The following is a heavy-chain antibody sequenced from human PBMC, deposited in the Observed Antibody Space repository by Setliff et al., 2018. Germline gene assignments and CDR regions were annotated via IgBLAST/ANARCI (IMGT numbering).Heavy chain of an antibody. Sequence: PQTLSLTCAVSGGSITSGSYYWSWIRQPAGEGLEWIGRLHTSGTTVYNPSLKGRVTISADTSTNHFSLKLTSVTAADTAVYYCARDNTIVGATDYWGQGALVTVSS. CDR3: ARDNTIVGATDY. J-gene: IGHJ4*02. V-gene: IGHV4-61*02. CDR2: LHTSGTT. CDR1: GGSITSGSYY. D-gene: IGHD1-26*01.